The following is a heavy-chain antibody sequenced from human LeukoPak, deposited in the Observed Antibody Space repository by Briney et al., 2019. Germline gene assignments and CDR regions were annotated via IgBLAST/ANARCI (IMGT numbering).Heavy chain of an antibody. CDR1: GFTFSRSA. D-gene: IGHD2-15*01. CDR2: ISYDGGNK. Sequence: GGSLRLSCAASGFTFSRSAMHWVRQAPGKGLEWVAIISYDGGNKYYADSVKGRFTISRDNSKNTLYLQMNSLRAEDTAVYYCAKMKAPADWYFDLWGRGTLVTVSS. V-gene: IGHV3-30*04. J-gene: IGHJ2*01. CDR3: AKMKAPADWYFDL.